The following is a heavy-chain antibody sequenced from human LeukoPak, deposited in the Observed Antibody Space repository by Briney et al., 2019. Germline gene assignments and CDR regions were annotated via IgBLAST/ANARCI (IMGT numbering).Heavy chain of an antibody. D-gene: IGHD5-18*01. V-gene: IGHV4-31*03. CDR3: ARSGRYSYGLI. CDR1: GGSISSDGYY. CDR2: IYYSGST. Sequence: PSQTLSLTCTVSGGSISSDGYYWSWIRQHPGRGLEWIGYIYYSGSTYYNPSLKSRVTISVDTSKNQFSLKLSSVTAADTAVYYCARSGRYSYGLIWGQGTLVTVSS. J-gene: IGHJ4*02.